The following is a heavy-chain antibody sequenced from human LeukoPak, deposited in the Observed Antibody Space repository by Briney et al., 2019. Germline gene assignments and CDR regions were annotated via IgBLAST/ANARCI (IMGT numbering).Heavy chain of an antibody. J-gene: IGHJ4*02. V-gene: IGHV3-30*18. CDR3: AKRGGGYSSGWYGDS. Sequence: GGSLRLSCAASGFTFSSYGMYWVRQAPGKGLEWVAVISNDGSSQSYADSVKGRFTISRDNSKNTQYLQMNSLRAEDTAVYYCAKRGGGYSSGWYGDSWGQGTLVTVSS. CDR1: GFTFSSYG. CDR2: ISNDGSSQ. D-gene: IGHD6-19*01.